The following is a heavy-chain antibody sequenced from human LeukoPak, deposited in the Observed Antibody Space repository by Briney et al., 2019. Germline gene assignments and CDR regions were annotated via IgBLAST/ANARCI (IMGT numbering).Heavy chain of an antibody. V-gene: IGHV3-23*01. J-gene: IGHJ3*02. CDR2: ISGSGGST. CDR3: ARVAYCGGDCYSAFDI. Sequence: PGGSLRLSCAASGFTFSSYAMSWVRQAPGKGLEWVSAISGSGGSTYYADSVKGRFTISRDNAKNSLYLQMNSLRAEDTAVYYCARVAYCGGDCYSAFDIWGQGTMVTVSS. D-gene: IGHD2-21*02. CDR1: GFTFSSYA.